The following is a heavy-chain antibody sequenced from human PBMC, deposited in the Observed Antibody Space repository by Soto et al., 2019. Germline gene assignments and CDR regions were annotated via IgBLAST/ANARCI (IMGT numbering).Heavy chain of an antibody. J-gene: IGHJ4*02. D-gene: IGHD5-18*01. Sequence: QVQLQESGPGLVKPSETLSLTCTVSGGSVSSGSYYWSWIRQPPGKGLEWIGYIYYSGSTNYNLSLKSRVTISVDTSKSQFSLKLSSVTAADTAVYYWASISGNSYGLPPYLEYWGQGTLVTVSS. V-gene: IGHV4-61*01. CDR1: GGSVSSGSYY. CDR3: ASISGNSYGLPPYLEY. CDR2: IYYSGST.